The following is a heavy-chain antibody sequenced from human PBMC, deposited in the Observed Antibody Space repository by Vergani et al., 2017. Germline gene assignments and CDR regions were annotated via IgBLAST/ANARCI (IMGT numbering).Heavy chain of an antibody. J-gene: IGHJ6*02. CDR2: ISYDGSNK. V-gene: IGHV3-30*18. Sequence: QVQLVESGGGVVQPGRSLRLSCAASGFTFSSYGMHWVRQAPGKGLEWVAVISYDGSNKYYADSVKGRFTISRDNSKNTLYLQMNSLRAEDTAVYYCAKRVQLHYYYGMDVWGQGTTVTVSS. CDR3: AKRVQLHYYYGMDV. D-gene: IGHD1-1*01. CDR1: GFTFSSYG.